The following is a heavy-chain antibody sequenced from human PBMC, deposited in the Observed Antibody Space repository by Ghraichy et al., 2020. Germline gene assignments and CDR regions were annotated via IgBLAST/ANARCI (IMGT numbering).Heavy chain of an antibody. D-gene: IGHD3-3*01. J-gene: IGHJ4*02. CDR2: INAYNGDT. CDR3: ARDFWSDYFSGF. Sequence: ASVKVSCKASGYNFNSYGFSWVRQAPGQGLEWMGWINAYNGDTRYTQKFQGRVTLTTDTSTSTAYMELKSLRSDDTAVYYCARDFWSDYFSGFWGQVTPVTVSS. CDR1: GYNFNSYG. V-gene: IGHV1-18*01.